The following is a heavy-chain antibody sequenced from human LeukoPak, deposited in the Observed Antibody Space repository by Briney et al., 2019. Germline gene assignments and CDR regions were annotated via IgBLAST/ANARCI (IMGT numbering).Heavy chain of an antibody. CDR2: ISYDGSKK. V-gene: IGHV3-30*04. D-gene: IGHD2-21*02. CDR3: ARVCGDCAQRSLDY. Sequence: PGGPLRLSCAASGFTFSSYAMHWVRQAPGKGLEWVAVISYDGSKKYYADSVKGRFTISRDNSKNTLYLQMNSLRAEDTAVYYCARVCGDCAQRSLDYWGQGTLVTVSS. CDR1: GFTFSSYA. J-gene: IGHJ4*02.